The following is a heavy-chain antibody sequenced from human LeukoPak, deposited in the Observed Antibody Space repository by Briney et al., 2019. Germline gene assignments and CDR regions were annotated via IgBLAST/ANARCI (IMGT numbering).Heavy chain of an antibody. CDR3: AKDPDYYGSGSYYQYNWFDP. CDR1: GFTFSSYG. V-gene: IGHV3-30*02. J-gene: IGHJ5*02. CDR2: IRYDGSNK. Sequence: GGSLRLSCAASGFTFSSYGMHWVRQAPGEGLEGVAFIRYDGSNKYYADSGKGRFTISRDNSKNTLYRQMNRLRGEDTAVYYCAKDPDYYGSGSYYQYNWFDPWGQGTLVTVSS. D-gene: IGHD3-10*01.